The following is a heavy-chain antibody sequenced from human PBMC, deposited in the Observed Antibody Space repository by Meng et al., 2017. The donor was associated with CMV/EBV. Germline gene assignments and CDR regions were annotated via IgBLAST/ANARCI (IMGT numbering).Heavy chain of an antibody. J-gene: IGHJ4*02. CDR2: IRYDGSNK. D-gene: IGHD2-2*01. CDR1: GFTFSSYS. Sequence: GGSLRLSCAASGFTFSSYSMNWVRQAPGKGLEWVAFIRYDGSNKYYADSVKGRFTISRDNSKNTLYLQMNSLRAEDTAVYYCAKDSSTSSAKGSYFDYWGQGTLVTVSS. V-gene: IGHV3-30*02. CDR3: AKDSSTSSAKGSYFDY.